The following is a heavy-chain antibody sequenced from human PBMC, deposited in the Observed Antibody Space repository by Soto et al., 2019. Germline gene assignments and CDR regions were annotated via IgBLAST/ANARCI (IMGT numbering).Heavy chain of an antibody. V-gene: IGHV3-7*01. CDR3: AREGAARLLRSGGIDS. CDR1: GFTFSSYW. D-gene: IGHD6-6*01. Sequence: GGSLRLSCAASGFTFSSYWMSWVRQAPGKGLEWVANIKQDGSEKYYVDSVKGRFTISRDNAKNSLYLQMNSLRAEDTAVYYCAREGAARLLRSGGIDSWGQGTLVTVSS. J-gene: IGHJ4*02. CDR2: IKQDGSEK.